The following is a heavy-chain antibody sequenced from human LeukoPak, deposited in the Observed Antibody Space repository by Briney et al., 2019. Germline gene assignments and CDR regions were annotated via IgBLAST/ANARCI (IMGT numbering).Heavy chain of an antibody. D-gene: IGHD6-13*01. CDR2: MNHSGDT. J-gene: IGHJ4*02. Sequence: SETLSLTCAVYGGSFSDYYWSWIRQSPGEGLEWIGEMNHSGDTNYNSSLKSRVTISVDTSKNQFSLKMNSVTAADTGVYYCAAHIAAHVLTWGQGTLVTVSS. CDR3: AAHIAAHVLT. V-gene: IGHV4-34*01. CDR1: GGSFSDYY.